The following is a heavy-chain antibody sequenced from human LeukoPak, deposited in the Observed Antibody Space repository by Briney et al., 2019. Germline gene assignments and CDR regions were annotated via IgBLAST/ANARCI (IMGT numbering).Heavy chain of an antibody. V-gene: IGHV4-30-4*01. CDR1: GGSISSGDYY. CDR3: ARGPVVVITLFDY. Sequence: PSETLSLTCTVSGGSISSGDYYWSWIRQPPGKGLEWIGYIYYSGSTYYNPSLKSRVTISVDTSKNQFSLKLSSVTAADTAVYYCARGPVVVITLFDYWGQGTLVTVSS. J-gene: IGHJ4*02. CDR2: IYYSGST. D-gene: IGHD3-22*01.